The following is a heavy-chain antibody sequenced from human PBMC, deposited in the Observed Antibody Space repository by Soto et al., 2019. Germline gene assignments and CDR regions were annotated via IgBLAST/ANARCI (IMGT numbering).Heavy chain of an antibody. V-gene: IGHV3-53*01. CDR3: AKVKWELDNWFDP. D-gene: IGHD1-26*01. J-gene: IGHJ5*02. CDR1: GFSVSNTH. CDR2: IYRGIAT. Sequence: GGSLRLSCAVSGFSVSNTHLSWVRQAPGKGLDWVSVIYRGIATYYADSVKGRFTISRDNSKNTLYLQINSLRAEYTAVYYCAKVKWELDNWFDPCGQGPLVTVSS.